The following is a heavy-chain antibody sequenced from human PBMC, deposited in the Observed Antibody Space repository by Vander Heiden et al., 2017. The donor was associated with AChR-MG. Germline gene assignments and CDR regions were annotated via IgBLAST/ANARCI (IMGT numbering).Heavy chain of an antibody. J-gene: IGHJ4*02. Sequence: EVQLLESGGGLVQPGGSLRLACAAPGLTFSTHAMSCVRQAPGKGPDWVSTIGSSGGSTYYADSVRGRFTISRDNSKNTVYLQMNSLRAEDTAIYYCAKRGKVTTGPLYYFDYWGQGTLVTVSS. CDR3: AKRGKVTTGPLYYFDY. D-gene: IGHD4-17*01. CDR1: GLTFSTHA. V-gene: IGHV3-23*01. CDR2: IGSSGGST.